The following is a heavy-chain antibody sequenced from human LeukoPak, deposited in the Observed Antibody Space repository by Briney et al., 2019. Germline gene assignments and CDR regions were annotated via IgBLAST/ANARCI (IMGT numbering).Heavy chain of an antibody. CDR2: ITGSGGRT. D-gene: IGHD6-19*01. Sequence: GGSLRLSCAASGFTFSSYAMNWVRQAPGKGLEWVSAITGSGGRTYYADSVKGRFTISRDNAKNSLYLQMNSLRAEDTALYYCAGDHIAVAGFIDYWGQGTLVTVSS. V-gene: IGHV3-23*01. J-gene: IGHJ4*02. CDR3: AGDHIAVAGFIDY. CDR1: GFTFSSYA.